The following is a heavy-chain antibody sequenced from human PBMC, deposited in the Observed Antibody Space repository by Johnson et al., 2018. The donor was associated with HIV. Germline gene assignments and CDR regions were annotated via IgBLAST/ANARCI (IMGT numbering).Heavy chain of an antibody. D-gene: IGHD6-13*01. V-gene: IGHV3-30*03. J-gene: IGHJ3*02. CDR2: ISYDGSDK. CDR3: ARDPAAAALRAFDI. CDR1: GFTVSSNY. Sequence: QVQLVESGGGLIQPGGSLRLSCVASGFTVSSNYMSWVRQAPAKGLEWVAVISYDGSDKDYADSVKGRFTISRDSSKNTLYLQMNSLRVEDTAVYYCARDPAAAALRAFDIWGQGTMVTVSS.